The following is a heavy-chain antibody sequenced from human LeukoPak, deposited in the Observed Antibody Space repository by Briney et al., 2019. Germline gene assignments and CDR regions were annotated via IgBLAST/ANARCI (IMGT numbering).Heavy chain of an antibody. Sequence: GGSLRLSCAASGFTFSSYSMNWVRQAPGKGLEWVSYISSSSSTIYYADSMKGRFTISRDNAKNSLYLQMNSLRAEDTAVYYCARIPWGYGGYWGQGTLVTVSS. CDR2: ISSSSSTI. D-gene: IGHD5-18*01. V-gene: IGHV3-48*01. CDR3: ARIPWGYGGY. J-gene: IGHJ4*02. CDR1: GFTFSSYS.